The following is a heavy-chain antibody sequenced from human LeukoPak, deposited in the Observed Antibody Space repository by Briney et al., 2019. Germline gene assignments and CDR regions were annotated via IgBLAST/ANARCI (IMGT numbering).Heavy chain of an antibody. D-gene: IGHD3-22*01. CDR2: INSDGSST. Sequence: QTGGSLRLSCAASGFTFDDYGMSWVRQAPGKGLVWVSRINSDGSSTSYADSVKGRFTISRDNAKNTLYLQMNSLRAEDTAVYYCARGSDNNYYDSSGHIDYWGQGTLVTVSS. CDR3: ARGSDNNYYDSSGHIDY. CDR1: GFTFDDYG. V-gene: IGHV3-74*01. J-gene: IGHJ4*02.